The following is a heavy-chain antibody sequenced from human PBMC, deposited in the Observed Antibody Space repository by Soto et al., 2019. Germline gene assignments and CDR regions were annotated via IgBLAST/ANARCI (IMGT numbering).Heavy chain of an antibody. Sequence: GASLKISCKGSGYSFTSYWIGWVRQMPGKGLEWMGIIYPGDSDTRYSPSFQGQVTISADKSISTAYLQWSSLKASDTAMYYCARRMCGRYCYYVMDGWGQPNTV. CDR2: IYPGDSDT. CDR1: GYSFTSYW. J-gene: IGHJ6*02. V-gene: IGHV5-51*01. D-gene: IGHD1-26*01. CDR3: ARRMCGRYCYYVMDG.